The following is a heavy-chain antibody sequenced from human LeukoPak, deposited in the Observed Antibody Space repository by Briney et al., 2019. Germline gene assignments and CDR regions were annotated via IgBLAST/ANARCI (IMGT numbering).Heavy chain of an antibody. Sequence: PGGSLRLSCAASGFTFSSYWMHWVRQAPGKGPVWVSRINSDGSSTSYADSVKGRFTISRDNAKNTLYLQMNSLRAEDTAVYYCALGYCGGGSCSTYYFDYWGQGTRVTVSS. CDR1: GFTFSSYW. CDR3: ALGYCGGGSCSTYYFDY. J-gene: IGHJ4*02. CDR2: INSDGSST. V-gene: IGHV3-74*01. D-gene: IGHD2-15*01.